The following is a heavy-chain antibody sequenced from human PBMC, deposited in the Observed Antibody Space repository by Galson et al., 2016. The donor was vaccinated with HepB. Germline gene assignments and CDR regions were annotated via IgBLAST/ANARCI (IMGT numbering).Heavy chain of an antibody. CDR3: AASPPEYPPFEIDY. D-gene: IGHD1-14*01. V-gene: IGHV4-39*01. CDR2: IYYSGST. J-gene: IGHJ4*02. Sequence: SETLSLTCTVSGGSISSSSSYYWGWIRQPPGKGLEWIGSIYYSGSTYYNPSLKSRVPIFVDTSKKQFSLKLRPVTAADTAGYYCAASPPEYPPFEIDYWGQGTLATVAS. CDR1: GGSISSSSSYY.